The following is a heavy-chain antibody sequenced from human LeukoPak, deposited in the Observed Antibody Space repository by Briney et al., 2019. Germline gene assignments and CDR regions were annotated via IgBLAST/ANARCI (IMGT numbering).Heavy chain of an antibody. CDR2: IKQDGSEK. D-gene: IGHD4-23*01. V-gene: IGHV3-7*01. CDR1: GFTFSSYW. Sequence: GGSLRLSCVASGFTFSSYWMSWVRQAPGKGLEWVANIKQDGSEKYYVDSVKGRFTISRDNAKNSLYLQMNSLRAEDTAVYYCVTDYGGSSGAFDIWGQGTMVTVSS. J-gene: IGHJ3*02. CDR3: VTDYGGSSGAFDI.